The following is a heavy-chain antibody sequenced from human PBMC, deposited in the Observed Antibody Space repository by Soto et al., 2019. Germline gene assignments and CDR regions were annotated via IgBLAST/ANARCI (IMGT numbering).Heavy chain of an antibody. Sequence: PGGSLRLSCAASGFTFSSYGMHWVRQAPGKGLEWVAVISYDGSNKYYADSVKGRFTISRDNSKNTLYLQMNSLRAEDTAVYYCAKSLRYFDWFTDFDYWGQGILVTVSS. V-gene: IGHV3-30*18. J-gene: IGHJ4*02. D-gene: IGHD3-9*01. CDR3: AKSLRYFDWFTDFDY. CDR2: ISYDGSNK. CDR1: GFTFSSYG.